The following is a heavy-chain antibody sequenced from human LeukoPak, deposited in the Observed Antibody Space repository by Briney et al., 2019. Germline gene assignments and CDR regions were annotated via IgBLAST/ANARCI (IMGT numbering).Heavy chain of an antibody. D-gene: IGHD3-10*02. CDR3: AELGITMIGGV. CDR2: INTDGSRT. V-gene: IGHV3-74*01. J-gene: IGHJ6*04. Sequence: GGSLRLSCAASGFTFSSYWMHWVRQAPGKGLVWVSHINTDGSRTNYADSVKGRFTISRDNTKNTLYLQMNSLRAEDTAVYYCAELGITMIGGVWGKGTTVTISS. CDR1: GFTFSSYW.